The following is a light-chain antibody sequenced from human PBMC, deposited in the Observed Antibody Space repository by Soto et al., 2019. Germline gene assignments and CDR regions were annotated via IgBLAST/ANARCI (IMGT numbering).Light chain of an antibody. CDR2: GTS. V-gene: IGKV3-20*01. Sequence: EIVLTQSPGTLSLSPGDRATLSCRASQSDSSGYLAWYQQKPGQPPKLLMYGTSYRATGIPDRFSGSGSGTDFTLSISRLEPEEFAVYYCQHYGSSPYTFGQGTKVEIK. CDR3: QHYGSSPYT. J-gene: IGKJ2*01. CDR1: QSDSSGY.